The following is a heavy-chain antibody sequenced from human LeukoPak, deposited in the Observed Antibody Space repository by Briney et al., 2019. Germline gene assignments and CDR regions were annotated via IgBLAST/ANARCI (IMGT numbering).Heavy chain of an antibody. CDR1: GGSIRSSYYY. V-gene: IGHV4-61*01. Sequence: SETLSLTCTVSGGSIRSSYYYWGWIRQPPGKGLEWIGYIYYSGSTNYNPSLKSRVTISVDTSKNQFSLKLSSVTAADTAVYYCAREEDTAMVFDIWGQGTMVTVSS. CDR2: IYYSGST. J-gene: IGHJ3*02. CDR3: AREEDTAMVFDI. D-gene: IGHD5-18*01.